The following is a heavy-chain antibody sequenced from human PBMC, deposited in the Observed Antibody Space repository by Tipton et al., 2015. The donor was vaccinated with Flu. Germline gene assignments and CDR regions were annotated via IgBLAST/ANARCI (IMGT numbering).Heavy chain of an antibody. V-gene: IGHV3-66*02. D-gene: IGHD3-10*01. Sequence: SLRLSCAASGFTVSSNYMSWVRQAPGKGLEWVSVIYSGGSTYYADSVKGRFTISRDNSKNTLYLQMNSLRAEDTAVYYCARAPPLWFGELLDYWGQGTLVTVSS. CDR2: IYSGGST. J-gene: IGHJ4*02. CDR1: GFTVSSNY. CDR3: ARAPPLWFGELLDY.